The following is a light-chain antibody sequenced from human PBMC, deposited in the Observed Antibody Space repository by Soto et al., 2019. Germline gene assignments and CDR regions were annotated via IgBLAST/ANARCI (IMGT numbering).Light chain of an antibody. V-gene: IGKV1-39*01. J-gene: IGKJ4*01. CDR2: AAS. CDR1: QYISSY. CDR3: QQSYSNVALT. Sequence: DIQMTQTPSSLSASVGDRVTITCRASQYISSYLNWYQQKPGKAPKVLIYAASTLQSGVPPRFSGSGSGTDFTLTISNLQPEDFATYYCQQSYSNVALTFGGGTKVDI.